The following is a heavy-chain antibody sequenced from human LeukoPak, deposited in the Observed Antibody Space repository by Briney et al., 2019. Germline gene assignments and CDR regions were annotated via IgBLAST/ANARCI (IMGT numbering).Heavy chain of an antibody. CDR2: IYYSGST. D-gene: IGHD3-10*01. J-gene: IGHJ4*02. CDR3: ARGALLWFGAKMEYYFDC. Sequence: SETLSLTCTVSGGSISSSSYYWGWIRQPPGKGLEWIGSIYYSGSTYYNPSLKSRVTISVDTSKNQFSLKLSSVTAADTAVYYCARGALLWFGAKMEYYFDCWGQGTPLTVSS. V-gene: IGHV4-39*07. CDR1: GGSISSSSYY.